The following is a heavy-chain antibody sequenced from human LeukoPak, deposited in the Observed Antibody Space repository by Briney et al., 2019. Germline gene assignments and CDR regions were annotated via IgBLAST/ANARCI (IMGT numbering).Heavy chain of an antibody. J-gene: IGHJ5*02. CDR2: ISAYNGNT. D-gene: IGHD3-10*01. CDR1: GYTFTSYG. Sequence: ASVKVSCKASGYTFTSYGISWVRQAPGQGLEWMGWISAYNGNTNYAQKLQGRVTMTTDTSTSTAYMELRSLRSDDTAVYYCARVKIENYYGSGSPNWFDPWGQGTLVTVSS. V-gene: IGHV1-18*01. CDR3: ARVKIENYYGSGSPNWFDP.